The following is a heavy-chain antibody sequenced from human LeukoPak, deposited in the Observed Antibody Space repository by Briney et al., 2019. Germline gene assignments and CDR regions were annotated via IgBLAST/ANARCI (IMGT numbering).Heavy chain of an antibody. Sequence: SETLSLTCAVYGGSITGYYWSWIRQTPGRGLEWVGEIHYTGATSYNPSLKSRATISTDTSKNQISLRLSSVTAADTAVYYCARGNILTGYCFDFWGQGALVTVSS. J-gene: IGHJ4*02. CDR2: IHYTGAT. CDR1: GGSITGYY. CDR3: ARGNILTGYCFDF. D-gene: IGHD3-9*01. V-gene: IGHV4-34*01.